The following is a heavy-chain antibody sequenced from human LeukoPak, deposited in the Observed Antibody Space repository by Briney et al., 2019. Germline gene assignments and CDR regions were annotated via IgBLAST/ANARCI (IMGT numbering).Heavy chain of an antibody. CDR3: ARGGPRWLDP. J-gene: IGHJ5*02. CDR2: LYYSGSP. CDR1: RGSMTNYY. D-gene: IGHD3-16*01. V-gene: IGHV4-59*01. Sequence: PSETLSLTCSVSRGSMTNYYWTWIRRPPGRGLEWIGSLYYSGSPNSNPSLKSRVTMSIDTSKNQFSLRLTSVTAADTALYFCARGGPRWLDPWGQGTQVIVSS.